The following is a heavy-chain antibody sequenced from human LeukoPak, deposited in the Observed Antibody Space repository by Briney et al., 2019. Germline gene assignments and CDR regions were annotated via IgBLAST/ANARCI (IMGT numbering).Heavy chain of an antibody. Sequence: RPGGSLRLSCAASGFTFSSYAMSWVRQAPGKGLEWVSAISGSGGSTYYADSVKGRFTISRVNSKNTPYLQMNSLRAEDTAVYYCAKDQYSSGLDAFDIWGQGTMVTVSS. CDR1: GFTFSSYA. D-gene: IGHD6-19*01. CDR2: ISGSGGST. V-gene: IGHV3-23*01. J-gene: IGHJ3*02. CDR3: AKDQYSSGLDAFDI.